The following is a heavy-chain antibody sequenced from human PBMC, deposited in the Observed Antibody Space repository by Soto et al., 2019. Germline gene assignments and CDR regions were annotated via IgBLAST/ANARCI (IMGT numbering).Heavy chain of an antibody. J-gene: IGHJ4*02. Sequence: QVQLVESGGGVVQPGRSLRLSCAASGFTFSTYGMHWVRQAPGKGLEWVAVMWFDGKHQYYADSVKGRFTISRDNSKNTLYLQMNSQRDDDTALYYCARWRYYDSSGYYYVFDYWGQGTLVTVSS. D-gene: IGHD3-22*01. V-gene: IGHV3-33*01. CDR3: ARWRYYDSSGYYYVFDY. CDR2: MWFDGKHQ. CDR1: GFTFSTYG.